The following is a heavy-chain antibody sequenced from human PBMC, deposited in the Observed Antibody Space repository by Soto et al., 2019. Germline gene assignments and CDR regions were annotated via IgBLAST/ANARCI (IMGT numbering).Heavy chain of an antibody. CDR1: GFTFSSYA. J-gene: IGHJ6*02. Sequence: GGSLRLSCAASGFTFSSYAMSWVRQAPGKGLEWVSAISGSGGSTYYADSVKGRFTISRDNSKNTLYLQMNSLRAEDTAVYYCAKELLPMTAYYYYGMDVWGQGTTVTVSS. V-gene: IGHV3-23*01. CDR2: ISGSGGST. D-gene: IGHD2-21*02. CDR3: AKELLPMTAYYYYGMDV.